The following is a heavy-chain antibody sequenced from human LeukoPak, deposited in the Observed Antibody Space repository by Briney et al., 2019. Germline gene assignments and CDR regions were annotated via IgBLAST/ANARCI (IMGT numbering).Heavy chain of an antibody. CDR3: AKMALYYYGSGSYFHY. Sequence: GGSLRLSCAASGFTFSSYAMSWVRQAPGKGLEWVSAISGSGGSTYYADSVKGRFTISRDNSKNTLYLQMNSLRAEDTAVYYCAKMALYYYGSGSYFHYWGQGTLVTVSS. CDR2: ISGSGGST. V-gene: IGHV3-23*01. D-gene: IGHD3-10*01. CDR1: GFTFSSYA. J-gene: IGHJ4*02.